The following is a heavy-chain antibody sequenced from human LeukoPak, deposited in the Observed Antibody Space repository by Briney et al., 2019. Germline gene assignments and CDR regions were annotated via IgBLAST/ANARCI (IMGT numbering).Heavy chain of an antibody. CDR2: IYSGGST. CDR3: ASQYSYGSRHDY. Sequence: GGSLRLSCAASGFTVSSKYMSWVRQAPGKGLEWVSVIYSGGSTYYADSVKGRFTISRDNSKNTLYLQMNSLRAEDTAVYYCASQYSYGSRHDYWGQGTLVTVSS. J-gene: IGHJ4*02. V-gene: IGHV3-53*01. D-gene: IGHD5-18*01. CDR1: GFTVSSKY.